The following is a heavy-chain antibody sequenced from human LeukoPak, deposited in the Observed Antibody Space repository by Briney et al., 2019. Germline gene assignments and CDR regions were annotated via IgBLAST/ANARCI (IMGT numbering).Heavy chain of an antibody. V-gene: IGHV4-59*08. CDR3: ARGPLGITIFSPPRYYFDY. D-gene: IGHD3-9*01. CDR2: IYYSGST. Sequence: SETLSLTCTVSGGSISSYYWSWIRQPPGKGLEWIGYIYYSGSTNYNPSLKSRVTISADTSKNQFSLKLSSVTAADTAVYYCARGPLGITIFSPPRYYFDYWGQGTLVTVSS. J-gene: IGHJ4*02. CDR1: GGSISSYY.